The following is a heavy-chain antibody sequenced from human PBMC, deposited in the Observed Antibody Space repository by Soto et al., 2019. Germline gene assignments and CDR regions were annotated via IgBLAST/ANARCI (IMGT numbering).Heavy chain of an antibody. CDR3: ALIGAAAGRDHDY. Sequence: QVQLVQSGAEVKKPGSSVKVSCKASGGTFSSYAISWVRQAPGQGLEWMGGIIPIFGTANYAQKFQGRVTITADESTSPAYMELGSLRSEDTAVYYCALIGAAAGRDHDYWGQGTLVTVSS. J-gene: IGHJ4*02. CDR1: GGTFSSYA. CDR2: IIPIFGTA. V-gene: IGHV1-69*01. D-gene: IGHD6-13*01.